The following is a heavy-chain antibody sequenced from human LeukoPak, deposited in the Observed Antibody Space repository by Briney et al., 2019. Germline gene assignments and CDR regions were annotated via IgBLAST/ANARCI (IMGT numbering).Heavy chain of an antibody. CDR3: ARGRGYSGFDWGAFDY. CDR2: IYPGDSDT. D-gene: IGHD5-12*01. J-gene: IGHJ4*02. Sequence: GESLEISCKGSGYSFTSYWIGWVRQMPGKGLEWMGIIYPGDSDTRYSPSFQGQVTISADKSISTAYLQWSSLKASDTAMYYCARGRGYSGFDWGAFDYWGQGTLVTVSS. CDR1: GYSFTSYW. V-gene: IGHV5-51*01.